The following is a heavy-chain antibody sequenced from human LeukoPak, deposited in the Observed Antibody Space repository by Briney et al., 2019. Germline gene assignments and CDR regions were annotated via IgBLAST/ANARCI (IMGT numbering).Heavy chain of an antibody. CDR3: AKEGLPLGYFDY. D-gene: IGHD4-11*01. Sequence: GGSLRLSCAASGFTFDDYAMHWVRQAPGKGLEWVSGISWNSGSIGYADSVKGRFTISRDNAKNSLYPQMNSLRAEDTALYYCAKEGLPLGYFDYWGQGTLVTVSS. CDR2: ISWNSGSI. V-gene: IGHV3-9*01. CDR1: GFTFDDYA. J-gene: IGHJ4*02.